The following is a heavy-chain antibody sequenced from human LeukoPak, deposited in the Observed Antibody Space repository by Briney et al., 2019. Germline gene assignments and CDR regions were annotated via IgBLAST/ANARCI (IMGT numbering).Heavy chain of an antibody. J-gene: IGHJ4*02. D-gene: IGHD3-10*01. CDR3: ARVPYGSGSYPLDY. CDR2: IDSGGST. Sequence: GGSLRLSCAASGFTVSSNYMSWVRHAPGKGLEWVSVIDSGGSTYYADSVKGRFTISRDNSKNTLYLQMNSLRAEDTAVYYCARVPYGSGSYPLDYWGQGTLVTVSS. CDR1: GFTVSSNY. V-gene: IGHV3-53*01.